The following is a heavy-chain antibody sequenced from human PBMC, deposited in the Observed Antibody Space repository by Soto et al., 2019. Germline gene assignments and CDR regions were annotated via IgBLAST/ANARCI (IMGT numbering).Heavy chain of an antibody. J-gene: IGHJ4*02. Sequence: QVQLQQWGAGLLKPSETLSLTCAVYGGSFSGYYWNWIRQPPGKGLEWIGEINHSGSTNYNPSLKSRFTLSVATCKKQFSLKLSSVTGADTAVYYCARGWGRIFDYWGQGTLVTVSS. CDR1: GGSFSGYY. D-gene: IGHD7-27*01. CDR2: INHSGST. V-gene: IGHV4-34*01. CDR3: ARGWGRIFDY.